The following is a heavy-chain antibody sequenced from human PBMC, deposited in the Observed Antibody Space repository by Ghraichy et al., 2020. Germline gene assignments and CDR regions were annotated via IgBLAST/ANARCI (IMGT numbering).Heavy chain of an antibody. CDR1: GFTFSNAW. D-gene: IGHD3-3*01. CDR2: IKSKTDGGTT. V-gene: IGHV3-15*01. Sequence: GGSLRLSCAASGFTFSNAWMSWVRQAPGKGLEWVGRIKSKTDGGTTDYAAPVKGRFTISRDDSKNTLYLQMNSLKTEDTAVYYCTTPFGVAHSYCFDYWGQGTLVTVSS. CDR3: TTPFGVAHSYCFDY. J-gene: IGHJ4*02.